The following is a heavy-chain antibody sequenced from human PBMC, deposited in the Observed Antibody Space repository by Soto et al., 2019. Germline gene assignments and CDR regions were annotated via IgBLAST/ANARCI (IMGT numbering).Heavy chain of an antibody. V-gene: IGHV7-4-1*01. CDR3: ARRGLEHGTGNYYYGMDV. CDR1: GYTFTSYA. CDR2: INTNTGNP. J-gene: IGHJ6*02. D-gene: IGHD1-1*01. Sequence: GASVKVSCKASGYTFTSYAMNWVRQAPGQGLEWMGWINTNTGNPTYAQGFTGRFAFSLDTSVSTAYLQICSLKAEDTAVYYCARRGLEHGTGNYYYGMDVWGQGTTVTVSS.